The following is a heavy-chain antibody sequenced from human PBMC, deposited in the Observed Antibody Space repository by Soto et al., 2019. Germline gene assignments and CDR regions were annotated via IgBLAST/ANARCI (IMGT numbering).Heavy chain of an antibody. CDR1: GYNFATYY. V-gene: IGHV1-8*01. CDR3: AREADTSMVDY. D-gene: IGHD5-18*01. CDR2: LNPRNGQT. J-gene: IGHJ4*02. Sequence: QVQLVQSGAEVKKPGASVKVSCQTSGYNFATYYFNWVRQAAGQGPEWMGWLNPRNGQTGYVQKFRGRISMTRDTSIATVYLELSRLTSEDTAIYYCAREADTSMVDYWGQATLVTVSS.